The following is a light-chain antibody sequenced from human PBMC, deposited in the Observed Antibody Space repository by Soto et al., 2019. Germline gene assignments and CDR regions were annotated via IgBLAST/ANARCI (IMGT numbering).Light chain of an antibody. CDR2: DAS. J-gene: IGKJ4*01. V-gene: IGKV3-11*01. Sequence: EIVLTQSPDTLSLSPGETATLSCRASQSVSDYLAWYQQKPGQAPRLLIYDASNRATGVPARFSGSGAGTDFKLTINSLEPEDFAVYYCLQRSDWPSAFGGGTKVEN. CDR1: QSVSDY. CDR3: LQRSDWPSA.